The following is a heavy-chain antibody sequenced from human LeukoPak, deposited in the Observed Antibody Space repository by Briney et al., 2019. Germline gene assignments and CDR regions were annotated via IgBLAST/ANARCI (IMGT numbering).Heavy chain of an antibody. V-gene: IGHV3-21*01. D-gene: IGHD2-21*02. CDR3: ARVIVVVTATKTGYYYYMDV. J-gene: IGHJ6*03. Sequence: PGGSLRLSCAASGFTFSSYSMNWVRQAPGKGLEWVSSISSSSSYIYYADSVKGRFTISKDNAKNSLYLQMNSLRAEDTAVYYCARVIVVVTATKTGYYYYMDVWGKGTTVTVSS. CDR1: GFTFSSYS. CDR2: ISSSSSYI.